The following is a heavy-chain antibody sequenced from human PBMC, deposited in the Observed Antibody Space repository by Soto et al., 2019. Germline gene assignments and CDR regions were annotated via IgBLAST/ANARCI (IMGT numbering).Heavy chain of an antibody. CDR1: GGSFSGYY. V-gene: IGHV4-34*01. J-gene: IGHJ6*02. CDR2: INHSGST. Sequence: SSETLSLTCAVYGGSFSGYYWSWIRQPPGKGLEWIGEINHSGSTNYNPSLKSRVTISVDTSKNQFSLKLSSVTAADTAVYYCARGGGGADFWSGYYYYYYYGMDVWGQGTTVTVSS. D-gene: IGHD3-3*01. CDR3: ARGGGGADFWSGYYYYYYYGMDV.